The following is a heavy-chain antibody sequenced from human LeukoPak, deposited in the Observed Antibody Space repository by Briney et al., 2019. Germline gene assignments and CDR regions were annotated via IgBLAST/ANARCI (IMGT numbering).Heavy chain of an antibody. D-gene: IGHD6-13*01. Sequence: SETLSLTCTVSGGSISSINYYWSWVRQPAGKGLEWIGRIYPSGSTNYNPSLKSRLTISLDTSKNQFSLRLTSVTAADTAVYYCARGAATGTFRYDSWGQGTLVTVSS. CDR2: IYPSGST. V-gene: IGHV4-61*02. J-gene: IGHJ4*02. CDR3: ARGAATGTFRYDS. CDR1: GGSISSINYY.